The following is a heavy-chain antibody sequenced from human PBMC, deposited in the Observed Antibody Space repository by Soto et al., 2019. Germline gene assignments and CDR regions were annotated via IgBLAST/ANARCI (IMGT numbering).Heavy chain of an antibody. CDR3: AKKLHFGSGSYYFYFDF. V-gene: IGHV3-23*01. CDR2: IIYSGGST. Sequence: GGPLRLSCAASGFTFSNYAMSWVRQAPGKGLEWVSTIIYSGGSTYYADSVKGRFITSRDNSKNTLYLQMNRLRVEDTAVYYCAKKLHFGSGSYYFYFDFWGQGTLLTVS. J-gene: IGHJ4*02. CDR1: GFTFSNYA. D-gene: IGHD3-10*01.